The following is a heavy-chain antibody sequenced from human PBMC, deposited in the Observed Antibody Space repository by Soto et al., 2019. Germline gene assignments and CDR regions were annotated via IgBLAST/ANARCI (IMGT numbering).Heavy chain of an antibody. J-gene: IGHJ4*02. CDR3: ARGVHYDILTGYYKAFDY. V-gene: IGHV4-34*01. Sequence: QVQLQQWGAGLLKPSETLSLTCAVYGGSFSGYYWSWIRQPPGKGLEWIGEINHSGSTNYNPSLKSRVTISVDTAKKQFSLKLSSVTAADTAVYYCARGVHYDILTGYYKAFDYWGQGTLVTVSS. CDR1: GGSFSGYY. D-gene: IGHD3-9*01. CDR2: INHSGST.